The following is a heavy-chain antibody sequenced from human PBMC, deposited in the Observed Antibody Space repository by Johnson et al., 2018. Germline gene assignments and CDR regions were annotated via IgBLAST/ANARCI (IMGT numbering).Heavy chain of an antibody. D-gene: IGHD4-17*01. V-gene: IGHV3-7*01. CDR2: INQDGSEK. CDR1: GLALSRYW. Sequence: VQLVQSGGGLVQPGGSLRLSCGASGLALSRYWMSWVRQAPGKGLEWVANINQDGSEKSCADSLKGRFTISRDNAKNSLYVQMNSLRVEDTALYYCARAPYDYAEASIWGQGTMVTVSS. CDR3: ARAPYDYAEASI. J-gene: IGHJ3*02.